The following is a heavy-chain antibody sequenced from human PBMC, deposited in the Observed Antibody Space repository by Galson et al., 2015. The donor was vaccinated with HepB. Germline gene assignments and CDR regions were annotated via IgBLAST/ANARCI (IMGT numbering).Heavy chain of an antibody. CDR2: TYYRSKWYN. CDR1: GDSVSSHSAA. V-gene: IGHV6-1*01. J-gene: IGHJ4*02. D-gene: IGHD6-6*01. CDR3: ARDSYSSSSSAGFDY. Sequence: CAISGDSVSSHSAAWNWIRQSPSRGLEWLGRTYYRSKWYNDYAVSVKSRITINPDTSKNQFSLQLNSVTPEDTAVYYCARDSYSSSSSAGFDYWGQGTLVTVSS.